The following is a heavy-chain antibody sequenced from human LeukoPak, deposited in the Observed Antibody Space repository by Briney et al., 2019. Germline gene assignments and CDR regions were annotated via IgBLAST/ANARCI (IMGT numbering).Heavy chain of an antibody. D-gene: IGHD6-6*01. V-gene: IGHV3-30*01. CDR2: ISYDGSNK. CDR3: ARDLVLKSSSSSFDY. Sequence: PGGSLRLSCAASGFTFSSYAMHWVRQAPGKGLEWVAVISYDGSNKYYADSVKGRFTISRDNSKNTLYLQMNSLRAEDTAVYYCARDLVLKSSSSSFDYWGQGTLVTVSS. J-gene: IGHJ4*02. CDR1: GFTFSSYA.